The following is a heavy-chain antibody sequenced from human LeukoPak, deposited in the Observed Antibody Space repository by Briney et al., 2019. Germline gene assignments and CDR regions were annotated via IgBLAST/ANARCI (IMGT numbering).Heavy chain of an antibody. CDR1: GSSISSGGYY. CDR3: ARAVSGYSFYFDY. Sequence: SETLSLTCTVSGSSISSGGYYWSWIRQPPGKGLEWIGYIYHSGSTYYNPSLKSRVTISVDRSKNQFSLKLSSVTAADTAVYYCARAVSGYSFYFDYWGQGTLVTVSS. D-gene: IGHD5-18*01. J-gene: IGHJ4*02. CDR2: IYHSGST. V-gene: IGHV4-30-2*01.